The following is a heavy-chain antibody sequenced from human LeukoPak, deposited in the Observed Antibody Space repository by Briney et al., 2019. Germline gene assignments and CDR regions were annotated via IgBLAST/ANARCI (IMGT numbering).Heavy chain of an antibody. J-gene: IGHJ6*03. Sequence: QPGGSLRLSCAASGFTFSSYWMHWVRQAPGKGLVWVSRINSDGSSTSYADSVKGRFTISRDNAKNTLYLQMNSLRAEDTAVYYCASPYSSSPLGYYYMDVWGKGTTVTVSS. V-gene: IGHV3-74*01. CDR2: INSDGSST. CDR1: GFTFSSYW. D-gene: IGHD6-6*01. CDR3: ASPYSSSPLGYYYMDV.